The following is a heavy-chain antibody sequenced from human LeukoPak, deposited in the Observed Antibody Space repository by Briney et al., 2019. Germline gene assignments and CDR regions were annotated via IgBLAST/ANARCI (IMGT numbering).Heavy chain of an antibody. CDR3: TRAGYDFWSGYYRSDP. J-gene: IGHJ5*02. V-gene: IGHV3-49*04. Sequence: GGSLRLSCTASGFTFGDYAMGWVRQAPGKGLEWVGFIRSKAYGGTTEYAASVKGRFTISRDDSKSIAYLQMNSLKTEDTAVYYCTRAGYDFWSGYYRSDPWGQGTLVTVSS. CDR1: GFTFGDYA. D-gene: IGHD3-3*01. CDR2: IRSKAYGGTT.